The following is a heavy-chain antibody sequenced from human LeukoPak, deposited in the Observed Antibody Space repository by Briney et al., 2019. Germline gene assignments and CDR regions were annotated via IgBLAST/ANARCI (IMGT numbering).Heavy chain of an antibody. CDR1: GGSFSGYY. J-gene: IGHJ5*02. CDR3: ARVLWSGDYSDSGSLSNWFDP. V-gene: IGHV4-34*01. D-gene: IGHD3-10*01. CDR2: INHSGST. Sequence: SETLSLTCAVYGGSFSGYYWSWIRQPPGKGLGWIGEINHSGSTNYNPSLKSRVTISVDTSKNQFSLKLSSVTAADTAVYYCARVLWSGDYSDSGSLSNWFDPWGQGTLVTVSS.